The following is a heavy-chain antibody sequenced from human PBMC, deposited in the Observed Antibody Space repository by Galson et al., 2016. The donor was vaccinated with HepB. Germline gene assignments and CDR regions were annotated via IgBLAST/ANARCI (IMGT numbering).Heavy chain of an antibody. Sequence: SLRLSCAASGITFSDHSLHWVRQAPGKGLEWVSSISSSSNYRYYADSLEGRFTVSRDNAKNSLFLQMNSLRAEDTAVYYCARGGGKLGPLNYWGQGILVTVSS. D-gene: IGHD3-16*01. CDR3: ARGGGKLGPLNY. V-gene: IGHV3-21*01. CDR2: ISSSSNYR. J-gene: IGHJ4*02. CDR1: GITFSDHS.